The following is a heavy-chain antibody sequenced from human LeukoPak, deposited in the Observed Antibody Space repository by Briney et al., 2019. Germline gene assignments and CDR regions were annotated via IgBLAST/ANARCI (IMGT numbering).Heavy chain of an antibody. CDR1: GYTFTYFG. CDR2: ISVHNGNT. V-gene: IGHV1-18*01. J-gene: IGHJ4*02. CDR3: ARGLYDGDY. Sequence: ASVKVSCKASGYTFTYFGLSWVRQAPGQGLEWLGSISVHNGNTEYAPKFQGRVTITTDTSTSTAYLELRSLRSDDTAVYYCARGLYDGDYWGQGSLVTVSS. D-gene: IGHD3-22*01.